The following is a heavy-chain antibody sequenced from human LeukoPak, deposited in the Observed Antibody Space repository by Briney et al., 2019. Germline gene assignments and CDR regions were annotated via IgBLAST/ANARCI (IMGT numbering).Heavy chain of an antibody. J-gene: IGHJ6*02. D-gene: IGHD5-12*01. CDR1: GYTFTSYD. Sequence: ASVKVSCKASGYTFTSYDINWVRQATGQGLEWMGWMNPNSGNTGHAQKFQGRVTMTRNTSISTAYMEQSSLRSEDTAVYYCARGEATIPYYYYYGMDVWGQGTTVTVSS. V-gene: IGHV1-8*01. CDR2: MNPNSGNT. CDR3: ARGEATIPYYYYYGMDV.